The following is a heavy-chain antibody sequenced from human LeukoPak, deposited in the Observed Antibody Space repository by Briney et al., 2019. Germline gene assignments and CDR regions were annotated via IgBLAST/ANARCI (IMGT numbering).Heavy chain of an antibody. CDR3: ARGHVYYYYYMDV. V-gene: IGHV1-46*01. CDR2: INPSGGST. CDR1: GYTFTGYY. J-gene: IGHJ6*03. Sequence: GASVKVSCKASGYTFTGYYMHWVRQAPGQGLEWMGIINPSGGSTSYAQKFQGRVTMTRNTSISTAYMELSSLRSEDTAVYYCARGHVYYYYYMDVWGKGTTVTISS.